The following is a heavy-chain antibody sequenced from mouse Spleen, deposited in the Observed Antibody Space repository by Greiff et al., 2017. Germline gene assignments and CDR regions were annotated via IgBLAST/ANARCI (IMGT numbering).Heavy chain of an antibody. V-gene: IGHV1-15*01. J-gene: IGHJ4*01. CDR3: TRSALSGRYAMDY. CDR2: IDPETGGT. Sequence: VQLQQSGAELVRPGASVTLSCKASGYTFTDYEMHWVKQTPVHGLEWIGAIDPETGGTAYNQKFKGKAILTADKSSSTAYMELRSLTSEDSAVYYCTRSALSGRYAMDYWGQGTSVTVSS. D-gene: IGHD4-1*01. CDR1: GYTFTDYE.